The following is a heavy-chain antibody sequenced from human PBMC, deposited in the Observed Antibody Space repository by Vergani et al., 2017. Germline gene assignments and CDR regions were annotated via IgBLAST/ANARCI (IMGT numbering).Heavy chain of an antibody. CDR3: AREGAVYFSSTSCYWFDP. D-gene: IGHD2-2*01. CDR2: IYTSGST. Sequence: QVQLQESGPGLVKPSQTLSLTCTVSGGSISSGSYYWSWIRQPAGKGLEWIGRIYTSGSTNYNPSLKSRVTMSVDTSKNQFSLKLSSVTAADTAVYYCAREGAVYFSSTSCYWFDPWGQGTLVTVSS. V-gene: IGHV4-61*02. J-gene: IGHJ5*02. CDR1: GGSISSGSYY.